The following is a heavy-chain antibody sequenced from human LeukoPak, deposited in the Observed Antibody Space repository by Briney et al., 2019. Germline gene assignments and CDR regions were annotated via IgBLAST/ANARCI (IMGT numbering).Heavy chain of an antibody. CDR3: AKDRIKDGYNDY. CDR2: IGASGGNT. V-gene: IGHV3-23*01. CDR1: GFTFTNYA. Sequence: PGGSLRLSCATSGFTFTNYAMSRVRQAPGKGLEWVSAIGASGGNTYYADSVKGRFTISRDNSKNMLYLQMNSLRAEDTAVYYCAKDRIKDGYNDYWGQGILVTVSS. D-gene: IGHD5-24*01. J-gene: IGHJ4*02.